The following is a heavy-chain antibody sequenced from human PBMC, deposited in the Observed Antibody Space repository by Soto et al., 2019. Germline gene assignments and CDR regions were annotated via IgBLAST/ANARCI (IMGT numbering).Heavy chain of an antibody. V-gene: IGHV3-48*03. CDR3: ARGLRNYYDRSGLHY. J-gene: IGHJ4*02. D-gene: IGHD3-22*01. CDR1: EFTFSNYE. CDR2: ISYTGSTI. Sequence: GGSLRLSCVGSEFTFSNYEMNWFRQAPGKGLEWVSYISYTGSTIYYEDSVRGRFTISRDNSKNSLYMQMNSLRAEDTAVYYCARGLRNYYDRSGLHYWGQGTLVTVS.